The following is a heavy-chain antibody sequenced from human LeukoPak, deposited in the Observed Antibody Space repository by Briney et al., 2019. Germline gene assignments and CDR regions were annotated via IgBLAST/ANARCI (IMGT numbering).Heavy chain of an antibody. Sequence: GGSLRLSCAASGFTFSNYWMHWVRQVPGKGLVWVSGIYRDGSNTDYADSVKGRFIISRDNVKNTLYLQMNSLRADDTAVYYCARDGDAYNFDFWGQGALVTVSS. J-gene: IGHJ4*02. D-gene: IGHD5-24*01. CDR3: ARDGDAYNFDF. CDR2: IYRDGSNT. V-gene: IGHV3-74*01. CDR1: GFTFSNYW.